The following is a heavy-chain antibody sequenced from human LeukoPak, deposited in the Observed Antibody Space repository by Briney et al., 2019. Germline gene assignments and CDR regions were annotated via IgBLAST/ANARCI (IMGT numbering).Heavy chain of an antibody. V-gene: IGHV3-21*01. Sequence: GGSLRLSCAASGFTFSSYSKNWVRQAPAKGLEWVSSISSSSSYIYYADSVKGRFTISRDNAKNSLYLQMNSLRAEDTAVYYCARADLAAAGYFDYWGQGTLVTVSS. J-gene: IGHJ4*02. CDR2: ISSSSSYI. CDR1: GFTFSSYS. CDR3: ARADLAAAGYFDY. D-gene: IGHD6-13*01.